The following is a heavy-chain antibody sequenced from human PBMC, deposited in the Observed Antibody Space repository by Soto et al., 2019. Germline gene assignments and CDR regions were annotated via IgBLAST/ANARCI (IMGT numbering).Heavy chain of an antibody. CDR3: ARAYYDFWTSYHYGMDV. J-gene: IGHJ6*02. CDR1: GVSISSDGYS. D-gene: IGHD3-3*01. CDR2: IYQSGST. Sequence: QLQLRESGSGLVKPSQTLSLTCAVSGVSISSDGYSWSWIRQPPGKGLEWIGFIYQSGSTYYNPSLKSRGTMSVDRSKNQFSLKLTSVTAADTAVYYCARAYYDFWTSYHYGMDVWGQGTTVTVSS. V-gene: IGHV4-30-2*01.